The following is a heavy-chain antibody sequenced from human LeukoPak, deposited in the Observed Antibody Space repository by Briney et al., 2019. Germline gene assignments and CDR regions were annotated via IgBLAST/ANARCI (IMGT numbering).Heavy chain of an antibody. Sequence: ASVKVSCKASGYTFTSYYIHWVRQAPGQGLEGVGLINPSGGSTSYAQKFQGRVTMTRDTSTSTVYMELSSLRSEDTALYYCARESTWNDYWGQGTLVTVSS. CDR3: ARESTWNDY. D-gene: IGHD2/OR15-2a*01. V-gene: IGHV1-46*01. CDR2: INPSGGST. CDR1: GYTFTSYY. J-gene: IGHJ4*02.